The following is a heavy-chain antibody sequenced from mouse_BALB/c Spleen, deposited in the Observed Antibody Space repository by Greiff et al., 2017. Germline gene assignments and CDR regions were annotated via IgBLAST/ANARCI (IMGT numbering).Heavy chain of an antibody. D-gene: IGHD1-1*01. CDR1: GYTFTSYV. Sequence: VQLQQSGPELVKPGASVKMSCKASGYTFTSYVMHWVKQKPGQGLEWIGYINPYNDGTKYNEKFKGKATLTSDKSSSTAYMELSSLTSEDSAVYYCARYTTVVTPYFDYWGQGTTLTVSS. CDR2: INPYNDGT. V-gene: IGHV1-14*01. CDR3: ARYTTVVTPYFDY. J-gene: IGHJ2*01.